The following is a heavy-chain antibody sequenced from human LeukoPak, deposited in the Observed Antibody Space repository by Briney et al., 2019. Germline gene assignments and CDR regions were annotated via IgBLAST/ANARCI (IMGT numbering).Heavy chain of an antibody. CDR2: IYYSGST. D-gene: IGHD3-9*01. Sequence: SETLSLTCTVSGGSISSYYWSWIRQPPGKGLEWIGYIYYSGSTNYNPSLKSRVTISVDTSKNQFSLKLSSVTAADTAVYYCARGHYDILTGYYNGAFDIWGQGTLVTVSS. V-gene: IGHV4-59*01. CDR1: GGSISSYY. CDR3: ARGHYDILTGYYNGAFDI. J-gene: IGHJ3*02.